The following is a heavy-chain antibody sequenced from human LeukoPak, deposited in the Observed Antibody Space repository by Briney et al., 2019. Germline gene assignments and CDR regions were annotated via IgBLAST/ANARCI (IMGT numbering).Heavy chain of an antibody. CDR3: ARESLIVVVPAATNWFDP. V-gene: IGHV4-39*07. D-gene: IGHD2-2*01. CDR1: GGSISSYY. Sequence: SETLSLTCTVSGGSISSYYWGWIRQPPGKGLEWIGNIFYSGSTYYSPSLKSRVTISLDTSRNQFSLKLTSVTAADTAVYYCARESLIVVVPAATNWFDPWGQGTLVTVSS. CDR2: IFYSGST. J-gene: IGHJ5*02.